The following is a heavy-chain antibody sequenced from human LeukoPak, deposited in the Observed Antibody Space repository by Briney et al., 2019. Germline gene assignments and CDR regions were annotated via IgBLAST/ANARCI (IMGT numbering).Heavy chain of an antibody. Sequence: GGSLRLSCAASGFTLSSYAMSWVRQGPGKGLEWVSAISVSGNTYHADSVKGRFTISRDSSKNTLYLQMNSLRAEDTAVYYCARRAGAYSHPYDYWGQGTLVTVSS. J-gene: IGHJ4*02. D-gene: IGHD4/OR15-4a*01. CDR3: ARRAGAYSHPYDY. CDR2: ISVSGNT. CDR1: GFTLSSYA. V-gene: IGHV3-23*01.